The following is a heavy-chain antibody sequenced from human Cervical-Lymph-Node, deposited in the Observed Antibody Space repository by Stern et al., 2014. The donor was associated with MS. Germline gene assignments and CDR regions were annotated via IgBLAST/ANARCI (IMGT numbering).Heavy chain of an antibody. CDR1: GYTFTGYY. CDR2: INPNSGGT. D-gene: IGHD6-13*01. V-gene: IGHV1-2*02. Sequence: VQLGESGAEVKKPGASLKVSCKASGYTFTGYYMHWVRQAPGQGLEWMGCINPNSGGTNYAQKFPGRVTMTRGTSISTAYMALSRLGSDDTAVYYWAAAAGTLYYYYYGMDVWGQGTTVTVSS. J-gene: IGHJ6*02. CDR3: AAAAGTLYYYYYGMDV.